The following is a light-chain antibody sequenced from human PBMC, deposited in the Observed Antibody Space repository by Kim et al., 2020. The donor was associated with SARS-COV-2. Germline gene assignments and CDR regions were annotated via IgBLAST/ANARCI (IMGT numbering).Light chain of an antibody. V-gene: IGKV3-20*01. CDR3: QQYGSSPRT. CDR2: GAS. CDR1: RSVSNSY. Sequence: EIVLTQSPGTLALSPGESATLSCRASRSVSNSYLAWYQQKPGQARRLLIYGASSRATGIPGRFSDSGSGTDFTLTISGLEAEDFAVYYCQQYGSSPRTFGQGTKVDIK. J-gene: IGKJ1*01.